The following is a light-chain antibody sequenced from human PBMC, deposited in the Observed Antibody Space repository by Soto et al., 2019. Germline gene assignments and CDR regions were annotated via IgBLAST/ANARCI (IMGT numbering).Light chain of an antibody. Sequence: DIVMTQSPLSLPVTPGEPASISCRSSQSLLHTNGYNYLDWFLQKPGHSPQLLIYLGSNRASGVPDRFSGSGSGTDFTLKISRVEAEDIGVYYCMQGLQTPYTFGQGTKLEIK. J-gene: IGKJ2*01. CDR3: MQGLQTPYT. V-gene: IGKV2-28*01. CDR1: QSLLHTNGYNY. CDR2: LGS.